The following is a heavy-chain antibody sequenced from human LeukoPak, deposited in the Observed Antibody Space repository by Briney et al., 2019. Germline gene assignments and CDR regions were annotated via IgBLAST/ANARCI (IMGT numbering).Heavy chain of an antibody. CDR2: INRSGST. CDR1: GGSFSGYY. Sequence: SETLSLTCAVYGGSFSGYYWSWIRQPPGKGLEWIGEINRSGSTNYNPSLKSRVTISVDTSKNQFSLKLSSVTAADTAVYYCARGRVGRSMIVVVTSHNWFDPWGQGTLVTVSS. CDR3: ARGRVGRSMIVVVTSHNWFDP. D-gene: IGHD3-22*01. V-gene: IGHV4-34*01. J-gene: IGHJ5*02.